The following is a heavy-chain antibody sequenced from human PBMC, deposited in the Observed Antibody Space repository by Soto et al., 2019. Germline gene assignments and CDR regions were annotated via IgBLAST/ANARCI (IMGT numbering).Heavy chain of an antibody. J-gene: IGHJ4*02. CDR2: ISGSGVST. D-gene: IGHD3-22*01. CDR1: GFTFSSYA. Sequence: SGFTFSSYAMSWVRQAPGKGLEWVSAISGSGVSTYYADSVKGRFTISRDNSKNTLYLQMNSLRAEDTAVYYCAKSPGMYYYDSSGYYHYDYWGQGTLVTVS. CDR3: AKSPGMYYYDSSGYYHYDY. V-gene: IGHV3-23*01.